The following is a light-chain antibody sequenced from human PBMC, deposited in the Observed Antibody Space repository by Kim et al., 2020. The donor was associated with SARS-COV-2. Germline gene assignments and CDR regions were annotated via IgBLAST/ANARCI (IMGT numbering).Light chain of an antibody. Sequence: QSALTQPASVSGSPGQSVTISCTGTSSDVGAYNLVSWYQQHPGKAPKFMIHDVSQRPSGVSNRFSGSKSGNTASLTIYRLQAEDEADYYCTSYTRSDTWVFGGGTQLTVL. V-gene: IGLV2-14*03. CDR2: DVS. CDR3: TSYTRSDTWV. J-gene: IGLJ2*01. CDR1: SSDVGAYNL.